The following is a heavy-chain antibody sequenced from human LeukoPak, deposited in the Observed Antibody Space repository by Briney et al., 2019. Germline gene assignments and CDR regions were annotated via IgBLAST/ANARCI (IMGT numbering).Heavy chain of an antibody. CDR2: INHSGST. V-gene: IGHV4-34*01. J-gene: IGHJ6*02. Sequence: SETLSLTCAVYGGSFSGYYWSWIRQPPGKGLEWMGEINHSGSTNYNPSLKSRVTISVDTSKNQFSLKLSSVTAADTAVYYCARDVWFGEFSSAYYYGMDVWGQGTTVTVSS. CDR3: ARDVWFGEFSSAYYYGMDV. CDR1: GGSFSGYY. D-gene: IGHD3-10*01.